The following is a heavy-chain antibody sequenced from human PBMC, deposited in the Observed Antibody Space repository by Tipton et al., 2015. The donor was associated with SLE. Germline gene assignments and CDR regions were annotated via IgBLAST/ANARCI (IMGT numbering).Heavy chain of an antibody. Sequence: TLSLTCTVSGGSITSHFWTWIRQPPGKELDWIGHIYYTGTTNYSPSLKSRLTISVDTSKNQFSLKLSSVTAADTAVYYCARTDSGGDLFVFDSWGQGTLVTVSS. J-gene: IGHJ4*02. V-gene: IGHV4-59*11. CDR1: GGSITSHF. CDR2: IYYTGTT. D-gene: IGHD2-21*01. CDR3: ARTDSGGDLFVFDS.